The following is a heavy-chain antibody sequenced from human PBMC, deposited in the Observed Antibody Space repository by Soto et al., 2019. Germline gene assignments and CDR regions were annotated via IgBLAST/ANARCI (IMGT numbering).Heavy chain of an antibody. J-gene: IGHJ6*02. CDR1: GGSISSYY. V-gene: IGHV4-59*01. CDR2: IYHSGST. Sequence: SETLSLTCTVSGGSISSYYWSWIRQPPGKGLEWIGYIYHSGSTNYNSSLKSRVTISVDTSKNQFSLRLSSVTAADTAVYYCAXXXXXLLWFGVTRGGGYYYSGMDVWGQGTTVTVSS. D-gene: IGHD3-10*01. CDR3: AXXXXXLLWFGVTRGGGYYYSGMDV.